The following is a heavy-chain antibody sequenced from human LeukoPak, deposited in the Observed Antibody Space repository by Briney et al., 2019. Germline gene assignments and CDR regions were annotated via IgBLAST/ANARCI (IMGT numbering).Heavy chain of an antibody. CDR1: GFTFSSYN. CDR2: ISTSSSYI. V-gene: IGHV3-21*01. CDR3: ARKTDSGGQGDY. Sequence: PGGSLRLSCAASGFTFSSYNMNWVRQAPGKGLEWVSSISTSSSYIYYADSVKGRFTISRDNSKNTLYLQMNSLRAEDTAVYYCARKTDSGGQGDYWGPGTLVTVSS. D-gene: IGHD3-22*01. J-gene: IGHJ4*02.